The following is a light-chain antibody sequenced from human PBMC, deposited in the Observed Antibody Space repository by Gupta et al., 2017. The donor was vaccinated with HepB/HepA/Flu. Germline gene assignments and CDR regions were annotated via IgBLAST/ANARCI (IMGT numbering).Light chain of an antibody. CDR1: QGISTW. J-gene: IGKJ3*01. CDR2: AAS. Sequence: DIQMTQSPSSVSASVGDRVTITCRASQGISTWLAWYHQSPGKAPKLLIYAASSLQSGVPSRFSGTGSGTDFSLTISSLQPEDFGTYYCQQAKSLPRTFGPGTKVDIK. V-gene: IGKV1D-12*01. CDR3: QQAKSLPRT.